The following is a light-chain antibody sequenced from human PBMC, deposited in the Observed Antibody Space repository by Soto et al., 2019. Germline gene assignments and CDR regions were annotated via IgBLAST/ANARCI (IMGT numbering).Light chain of an antibody. CDR3: QQYGSSPLT. CDR1: QIVSSSY. V-gene: IGKV3-20*01. CDR2: GAS. Sequence: EIVLTQSPGTLSLSPGERATISCRASQIVSSSYLAWYQQKPGQAPRLLINGASSRATGIPDRFSGSGSGTDFTLTISRLEPEDFAVYYCQQYGSSPLTFGGGTKVEIK. J-gene: IGKJ4*01.